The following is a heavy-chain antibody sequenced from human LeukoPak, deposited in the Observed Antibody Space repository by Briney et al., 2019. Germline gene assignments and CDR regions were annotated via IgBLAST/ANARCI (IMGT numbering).Heavy chain of an antibody. CDR3: ARETTYYYDSSGYYFDASDI. CDR1: GGSISSGSYY. CDR2: IYTSGST. D-gene: IGHD3-22*01. J-gene: IGHJ3*02. V-gene: IGHV4-61*02. Sequence: SETLSLTCTVSGGSISSGSYYWSWIRQPAGKGLEWIGRIYTSGSTNYNPSLKSRVTISVDTSKNQFSLKLSSVTAADTAVYYCARETTYYYDSSGYYFDASDIWGQGTIVTVSS.